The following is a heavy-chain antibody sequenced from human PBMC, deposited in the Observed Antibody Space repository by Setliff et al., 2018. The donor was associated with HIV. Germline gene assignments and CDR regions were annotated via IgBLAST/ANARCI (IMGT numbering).Heavy chain of an antibody. D-gene: IGHD3-9*01. CDR2: IFSSGST. CDR3: ARVDRVESAFDI. V-gene: IGHV4-59*11. J-gene: IGHJ4*02. Sequence: NPSETLSLTCTVSGYSISSHYWSWIRQPPGKELEWIGYIFSSGSTTYNPSLKSRGTISIDTSKNQFSLKVSSVTAADTAVYYCARVDRVESAFDIWGQGTLVTVSS. CDR1: GYSISSHY.